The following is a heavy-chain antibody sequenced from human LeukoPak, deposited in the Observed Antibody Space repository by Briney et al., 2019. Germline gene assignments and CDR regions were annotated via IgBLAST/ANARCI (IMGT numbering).Heavy chain of an antibody. Sequence: GGSLRLSCAASGFTFKNYWMHWVRQAPGKGLVWVSRINTDGSSTTFADSVKGRFTISRDNAKNTLYLQMNSLRAEDTAVYYCAKSYGSGYYFFDNWGQGTLVTVSS. V-gene: IGHV3-74*01. J-gene: IGHJ4*02. CDR3: AKSYGSGYYFFDN. CDR1: GFTFKNYW. D-gene: IGHD6-19*01. CDR2: INTDGSST.